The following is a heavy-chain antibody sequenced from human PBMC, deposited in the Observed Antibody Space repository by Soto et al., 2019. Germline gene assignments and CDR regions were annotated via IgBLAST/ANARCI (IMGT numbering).Heavy chain of an antibody. CDR2: ISNNGAHT. V-gene: IGHV3-64*01. Sequence: EAQLVXSXGGLVQPXGXLRLSCAASGFTFSNYEMHWVRQAPGKGLEYVSGISNNGAHTDYAKSVKGXXTXXXXXSEXXXXXXXXXXXXXXXXXXYXXXRGYGSRXPXXYMDVWGKGTTVTVXS. CDR3: XXRGYGSRXPXXYMDV. CDR1: GFTFSNYE. D-gene: IGHD6-13*01. J-gene: IGHJ6*03.